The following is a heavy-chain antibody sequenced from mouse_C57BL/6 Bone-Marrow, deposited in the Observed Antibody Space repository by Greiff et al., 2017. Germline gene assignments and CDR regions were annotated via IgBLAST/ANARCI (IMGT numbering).Heavy chain of an antibody. CDR3: ARHDWEFAY. CDR1: GFTFSSYG. Sequence: EVKFVESGGDLVKPGGSLKLSCAASGFTFSSYGMSWVRPTPDKRLEWVATISSGGSYPYYPDSVKGRFTISSNKAKNTLYLQMSSLKSEDTAVYYCARHDWEFAYWGQGTLVTVSA. V-gene: IGHV5-6*01. CDR2: ISSGGSYP. D-gene: IGHD4-1*01. J-gene: IGHJ3*01.